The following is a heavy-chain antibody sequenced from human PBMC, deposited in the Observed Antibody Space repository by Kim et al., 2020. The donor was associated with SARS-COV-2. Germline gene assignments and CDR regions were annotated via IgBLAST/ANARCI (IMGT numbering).Heavy chain of an antibody. CDR2: IYYSGST. CDR1: GGSISSSSYY. J-gene: IGHJ6*02. Sequence: SETLSLTCTVSGGSISSSSYYWGWIRQPPGKGLEWIGSIYYSGSTYYNPSLKSRVTISVDTSKNQFSLKLSSVTAADTAVYYCARHTNYFGVVPYYYYYGMDVWGQGTTVTVSS. D-gene: IGHD3-3*01. CDR3: ARHTNYFGVVPYYYYYGMDV. V-gene: IGHV4-39*01.